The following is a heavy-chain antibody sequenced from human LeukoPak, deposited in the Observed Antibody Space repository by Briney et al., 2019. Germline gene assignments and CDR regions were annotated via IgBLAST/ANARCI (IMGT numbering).Heavy chain of an antibody. J-gene: IGHJ6*03. CDR3: ASGGEYSSSYGQGYMDV. CDR1: GGTFSSYA. CDR2: IIPIFGTA. Sequence: SVKVSCKASGGTFSSYAISWVRQAPGQGLEWMGGIIPIFGTANYAQKFQGRVTITADESTSTAYMELSSLRSEDTAVYYCASGGEYSSSYGQGYMDVWGKGTTVTVSS. V-gene: IGHV1-69*13. D-gene: IGHD6-6*01.